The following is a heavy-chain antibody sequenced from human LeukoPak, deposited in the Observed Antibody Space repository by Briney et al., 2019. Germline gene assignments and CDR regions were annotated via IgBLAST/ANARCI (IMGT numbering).Heavy chain of an antibody. CDR1: GFTFRNYA. D-gene: IGHD4-17*01. CDR3: AKEITLTTAYFDY. CDR2: ISDSGDQT. Sequence: PGGSLRLSCEASGFTFRNYAMSWARQAPGRGLGGFSGISDSGDQTYYADSVRARFTISRDNSKNTLYLQVNSLRAEDTALYYCAKEITLTTAYFDYLGQGTLVTVSS. V-gene: IGHV3-23*01. J-gene: IGHJ4*02.